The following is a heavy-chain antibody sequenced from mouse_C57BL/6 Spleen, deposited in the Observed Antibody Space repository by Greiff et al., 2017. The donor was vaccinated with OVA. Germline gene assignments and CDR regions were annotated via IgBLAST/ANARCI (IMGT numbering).Heavy chain of an antibody. CDR3: TRWATVVGEGAMDY. Sequence: QVQLKESGAELVRPGPSVTLSCKASGYPFPDYEMHWLKRPPVHGRKWIVAFDPETVGTAYNQKFKGKAILTADKSSSTAYMELRSLTSEDSAVYFCTRWATVVGEGAMDYWGQGTSVTVSS. D-gene: IGHD1-1*01. CDR1: GYPFPDYE. J-gene: IGHJ4*01. CDR2: FDPETVGT. V-gene: IGHV1-15*01.